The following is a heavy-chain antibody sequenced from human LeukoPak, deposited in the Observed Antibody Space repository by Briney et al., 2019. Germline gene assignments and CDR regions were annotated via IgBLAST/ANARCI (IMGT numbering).Heavy chain of an antibody. Sequence: NPSETLSLTCTVSGGSISSGSYYWSWIRQPAGKGLEWIGRVYTSGSTNYNPSLKSRVTISVDTSKNQFSLKLSSVTAADTAVYYCARGYGDYVEFDYWGQGTLVTVSS. D-gene: IGHD4-17*01. J-gene: IGHJ4*02. CDR1: GGSISSGSYY. CDR2: VYTSGST. CDR3: ARGYGDYVEFDY. V-gene: IGHV4-61*02.